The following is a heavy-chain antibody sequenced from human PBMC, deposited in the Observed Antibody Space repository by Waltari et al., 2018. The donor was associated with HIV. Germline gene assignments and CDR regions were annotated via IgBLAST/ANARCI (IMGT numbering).Heavy chain of an antibody. V-gene: IGHV1-2*02. CDR3: ARGYSAQNPKLGAGGY. CDR1: GYTFSTYY. D-gene: IGHD7-27*01. CDR2: INPRSGDT. J-gene: IGHJ4*02. Sequence: QLVQSGAEVKKPGASVKVSCKASGYTFSTYYIHWVRQAPGQGLEWMGWINPRSGDTHYAHKFQGGVTITRDTSISTVYMELSRLTYDDTADYYCARGYSAQNPKLGAGGYWGQGTLVTVSS.